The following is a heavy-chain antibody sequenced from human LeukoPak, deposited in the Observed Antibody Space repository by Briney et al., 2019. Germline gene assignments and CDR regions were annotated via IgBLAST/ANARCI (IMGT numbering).Heavy chain of an antibody. D-gene: IGHD6-13*01. V-gene: IGHV4-59*01. CDR1: GGSISSYY. J-gene: IGHJ5*02. CDR3: ARATLIAAAGNWFDX. CDR2: IYYSGST. Sequence: PSETLSLTCTVSGGSISSYYWSWIRQPPGKGLEWIGYIYYSGSTNYNPSLKSRVTISVDTSKNQFSLKLSSVTAADTAVYYCARATLIAAAGNWFDXWGQGXLVTVS.